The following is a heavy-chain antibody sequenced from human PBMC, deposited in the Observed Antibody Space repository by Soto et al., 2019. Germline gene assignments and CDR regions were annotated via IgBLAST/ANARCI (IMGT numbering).Heavy chain of an antibody. CDR1: GFTFSNYW. J-gene: IGHJ5*02. Sequence: EVQLVESGGGLVQPGGSLRLSCAASGFTFSNYWMHWVRQAPGKGLVWVSRINSDGTRTTYADSVKGRFTISRDNAKNTLYLQMYSLRAEDTAIYYCARVATGSYNWFDPWGQGTLVTVSS. CDR3: ARVATGSYNWFDP. V-gene: IGHV3-74*01. CDR2: INSDGTRT. D-gene: IGHD1-26*01.